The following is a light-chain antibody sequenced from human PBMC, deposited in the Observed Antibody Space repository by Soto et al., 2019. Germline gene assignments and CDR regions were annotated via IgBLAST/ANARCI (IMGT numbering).Light chain of an antibody. CDR2: GAS. CDR1: QSVSSSY. CDR3: QQSGSSPRT. V-gene: IGKV3-20*01. J-gene: IGKJ1*01. Sequence: EIGFTKSPRTLSLSPGERATLSCRASQSVSSSYLAWYQQKPGQAPRLLIYGASSRATGIPDRFSGSGSGTDSTLTISRLEPEDFAVYYCQQSGSSPRTFGQGTKVDIK.